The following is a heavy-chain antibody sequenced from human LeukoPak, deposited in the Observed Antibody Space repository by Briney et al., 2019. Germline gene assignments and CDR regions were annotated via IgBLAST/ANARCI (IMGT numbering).Heavy chain of an antibody. CDR1: GFTFSNYA. D-gene: IGHD4-17*01. J-gene: IGHJ6*02. CDR3: ARDHSTVTTPPSDYNYYGMDV. Sequence: GGSLRLSCAASGFTFSNYALHWVRQAPGKGLEWVAVISYDGSNKYYADSVKGRFTISRDSSKNTLYLQMNSLRAEDSAVYYCARDHSTVTTPPSDYNYYGMDVWGQGTTVTVSS. V-gene: IGHV3-30-3*01. CDR2: ISYDGSNK.